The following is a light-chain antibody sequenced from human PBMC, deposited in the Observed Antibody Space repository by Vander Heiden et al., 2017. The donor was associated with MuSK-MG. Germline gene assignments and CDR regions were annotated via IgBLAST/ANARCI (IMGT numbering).Light chain of an antibody. CDR2: DAS. V-gene: IGKV3-11*01. CDR1: QSVSRY. Sequence: EIVLTQSPATLSLSPGERATLSCRASQSVSRYITWYQQKPGQAPRLLIYDASNRATGIPARFSGSGSGTDFTLTISSLEPEDSAVYYCQQRDNWQRTFGHGTLMEIK. J-gene: IGKJ5*01. CDR3: QQRDNWQRT.